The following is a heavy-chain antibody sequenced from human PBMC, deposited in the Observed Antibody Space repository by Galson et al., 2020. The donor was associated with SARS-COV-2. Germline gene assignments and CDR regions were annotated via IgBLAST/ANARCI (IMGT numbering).Heavy chain of an antibody. D-gene: IGHD2-8*02. Sequence: ASVKVSCKASGYTFTSYYMHWVRQAPGQGLEWMGIINPSGGSTSYAQKFQGRVTMTRDTSTSTVYMELSSLRSEDTAVYYCARDGVYSWDLYYGMDVWGQGTTVTVSS. V-gene: IGHV1-46*01. CDR3: ARDGVYSWDLYYGMDV. CDR2: INPSGGST. J-gene: IGHJ6*02. CDR1: GYTFTSYY.